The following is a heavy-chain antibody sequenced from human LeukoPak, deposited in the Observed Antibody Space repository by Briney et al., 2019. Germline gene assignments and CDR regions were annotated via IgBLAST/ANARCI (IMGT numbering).Heavy chain of an antibody. J-gene: IGHJ6*03. V-gene: IGHV5-51*01. CDR3: ARCGGWFGDYYYYYMDV. CDR2: IYPGDSDT. D-gene: IGHD3-10*01. CDR1: GYSFTSYW. Sequence: GESLKISCKGSGYSFTSYWIGWVRQMPGKGLEWMGIIYPGDSDTRYSPSFQGRVTISADKSISTAYLQWSSLKASDTAMYYCARCGGWFGDYYYYYMDVWGKGTTVTVSS.